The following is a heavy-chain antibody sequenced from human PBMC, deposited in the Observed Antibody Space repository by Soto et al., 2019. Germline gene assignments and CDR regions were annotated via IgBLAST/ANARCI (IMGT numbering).Heavy chain of an antibody. Sequence: PGGSLRLSCAASGFTFTSYWMQWVRQAPGKGLVWVSRINFDGSGTSYADSVKGRFTISRDNAKNSLYLQMNSLRAEDTAVYYCARDNRPYSSGWSYHYWGQGTLVTVSS. CDR3: ARDNRPYSSGWSYHY. D-gene: IGHD6-19*01. V-gene: IGHV3-74*01. CDR1: GFTFTSYW. J-gene: IGHJ4*02. CDR2: INFDGSGT.